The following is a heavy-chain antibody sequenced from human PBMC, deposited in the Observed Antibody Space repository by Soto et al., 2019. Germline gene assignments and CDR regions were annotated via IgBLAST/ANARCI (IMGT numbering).Heavy chain of an antibody. J-gene: IGHJ4*02. CDR3: ASTPPSAYSSGWYY. V-gene: IGHV3-15*07. CDR2: IKSKTDGGTA. D-gene: IGHD6-19*01. CDR1: GVTFSNAW. Sequence: PGGSLRLSCAASGVTFSNAWMNWVRQAPGKGLEWVGRIKSKTDGGTADYAAPVKGRFTISRDDSKNTLYLEMNSLKTEDTAVYYCASTPPSAYSSGWYYWGQGTLVTVSS.